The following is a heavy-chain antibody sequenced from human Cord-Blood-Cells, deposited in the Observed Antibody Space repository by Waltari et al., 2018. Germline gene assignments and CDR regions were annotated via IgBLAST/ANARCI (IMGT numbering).Heavy chain of an antibody. J-gene: IGHJ3*02. CDR2: FDPEDGET. Sequence: QVQLVQSGAAAKQPGALVNVSCKVYGDTLIQLSMHWVRQAPGKGLEWMGCFDPEDGETIYAQKFQGRVTITEDPSTDTAYMVLSSLRSEDTAVYYCAKDARPIGGSYYKFAFDSWGQGTMVTVSS. CDR1: GDTLIQLS. D-gene: IGHD1-26*01. V-gene: IGHV1-24*01. CDR3: AKDARPIGGSYYKFAFDS.